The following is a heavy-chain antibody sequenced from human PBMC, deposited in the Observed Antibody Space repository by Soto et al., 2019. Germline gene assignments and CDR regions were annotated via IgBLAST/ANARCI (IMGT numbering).Heavy chain of an antibody. CDR1: GYTFTSYY. V-gene: IGHV1-46*03. D-gene: IGHD6-13*01. CDR2: INPSGGST. CDR3: ARDAEAETIAVADNNWFDP. Sequence: QVHLVQSGAEVKKPGASVKVSCKASGYTFTSYYMHWVRQAPGQGLEWMGVINPSGGSTSYAQKFQGRGTMTRDTSTSTVYMEVSSLRSEDTAVYYCARDAEAETIAVADNNWFDPWGQGTLVTVSS. J-gene: IGHJ5*02.